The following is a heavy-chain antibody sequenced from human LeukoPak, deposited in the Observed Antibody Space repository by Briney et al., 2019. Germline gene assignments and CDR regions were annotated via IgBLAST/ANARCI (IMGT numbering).Heavy chain of an antibody. V-gene: IGHV3-21*04. CDR3: ATYRQVLLPFES. CDR2: IFPSGGEI. Sequence: GGSLRLSCAASGFTFSSYSMNWVRQAPGKGLEWVSSIFPSGGEIHYADSVRGRFTISRDNSKSTLSLQMNSLRAEDTAIYYCATYRQVLLPFESWGQGTLATVSS. CDR1: GFTFSSYS. D-gene: IGHD2-8*02. J-gene: IGHJ4*02.